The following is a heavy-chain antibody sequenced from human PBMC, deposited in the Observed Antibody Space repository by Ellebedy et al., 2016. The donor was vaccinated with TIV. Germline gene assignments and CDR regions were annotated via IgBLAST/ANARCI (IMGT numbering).Heavy chain of an antibody. Sequence: ASVKVSXXASGYTFTSYYMHWVRQAPGQGLEWMGIINPSGGSTSYAQKFQGRVTMTRDTSTSTVYMELRSLRSDDTAVYYCASAVLGFVVVPAAPLDYWGQGTLVTVSS. CDR3: ASAVLGFVVVPAAPLDY. CDR2: INPSGGST. J-gene: IGHJ4*02. D-gene: IGHD2-2*01. CDR1: GYTFTSYY. V-gene: IGHV1-46*01.